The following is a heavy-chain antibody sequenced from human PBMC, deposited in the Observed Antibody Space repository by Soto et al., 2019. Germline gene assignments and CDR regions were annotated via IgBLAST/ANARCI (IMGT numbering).Heavy chain of an antibody. Sequence: GGSLSLSCAASGFTFSDYYMSWIRQAPGKGLEWVSYISSSGSTIYYADSVKGRFTISRDNAKNSLYLQMNSLRAEDTAVYYCARVVYYDSSGYYWFDPWGQGTLVTVSS. CDR2: ISSSGSTI. CDR1: GFTFSDYY. V-gene: IGHV3-11*01. D-gene: IGHD3-22*01. CDR3: ARVVYYDSSGYYWFDP. J-gene: IGHJ5*02.